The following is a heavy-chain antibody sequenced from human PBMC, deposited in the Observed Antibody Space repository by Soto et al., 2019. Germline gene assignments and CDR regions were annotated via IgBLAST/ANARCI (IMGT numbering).Heavy chain of an antibody. V-gene: IGHV3-21*01. CDR3: ASPLVAAYGMDV. CDR2: ISSSSSYI. J-gene: IGHJ6*02. D-gene: IGHD2-15*01. Sequence: PGGSLRLSCAASGFTFSSYSMNWVRQAPGKGLEWVSSISSSSSYIYYADSVKGRFTISRDNAKNSLYLQMNSLRAEDTAVYYCASPLVAAYGMDVWGQGTTVTVYS. CDR1: GFTFSSYS.